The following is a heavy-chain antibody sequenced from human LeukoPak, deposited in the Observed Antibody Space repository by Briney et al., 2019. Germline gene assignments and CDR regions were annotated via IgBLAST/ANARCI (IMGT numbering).Heavy chain of an antibody. D-gene: IGHD6-6*01. V-gene: IGHV3-23*01. CDR3: AKYSSSSLHFDY. Sequence: SGGSLRLSCAASGFTFRIYGMNWVRQAPGKGLEWVSGISPSGDRTYYADSVKGRFTISRDNSKNTVFLQMNSLRGEDTAVYYCAKYSSSSLHFDYWGQGTLVTVSS. J-gene: IGHJ4*02. CDR2: ISPSGDRT. CDR1: GFTFRIYG.